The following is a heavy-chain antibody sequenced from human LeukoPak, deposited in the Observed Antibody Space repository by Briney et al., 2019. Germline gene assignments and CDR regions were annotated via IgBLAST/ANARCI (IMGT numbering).Heavy chain of an antibody. CDR3: ARDGYSSGWYPEYFQH. V-gene: IGHV4-59*01. CDR2: IYYSGST. Sequence: SETLSLTCTASGGSISSYYWSWIRQPPGKGLEWIGYIYYSGSTNYNPSLKSRVTISVDTSKNQFSLKLSSVTAADTAVYYCARDGYSSGWYPEYFQHWGQGTLVTVSS. CDR1: GGSISSYY. D-gene: IGHD6-19*01. J-gene: IGHJ1*01.